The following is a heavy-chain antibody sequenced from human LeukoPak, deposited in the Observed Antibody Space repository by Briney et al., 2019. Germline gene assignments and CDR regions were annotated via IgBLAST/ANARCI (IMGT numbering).Heavy chain of an antibody. CDR1: GGSISSYY. CDR2: VYTSGST. J-gene: IGHJ3*02. D-gene: IGHD2-2*01. CDR3: ARDPIVPAAIGAFDI. V-gene: IGHV4-4*07. Sequence: SETLSLTCTVSGGSISSYYWSWIRQPAGKGLEWIGRVYTSGSTNYNPSLKSRVTMSVDTSKNQFSLKLSSVTAADTAVYYCARDPIVPAAIGAFDIWGQGTMVTVSS.